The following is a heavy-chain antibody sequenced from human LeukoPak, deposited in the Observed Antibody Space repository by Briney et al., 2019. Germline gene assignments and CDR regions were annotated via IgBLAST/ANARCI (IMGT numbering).Heavy chain of an antibody. CDR1: GFSFSSYE. CDR2: ISSSGSTI. D-gene: IGHD3-16*01. V-gene: IGHV3-48*03. CDR3: ASYNDYVWGSFKNWFDP. J-gene: IGHJ5*02. Sequence: GGSLRLSCAASGFSFSSYEMNWVRQAPGKGLEWVSYISSSGSTIYYADSVEGRFTISRDNAKNSLYLQMNSLRAEDTAVYYCASYNDYVWGSFKNWFDPWGQGTLVTVSS.